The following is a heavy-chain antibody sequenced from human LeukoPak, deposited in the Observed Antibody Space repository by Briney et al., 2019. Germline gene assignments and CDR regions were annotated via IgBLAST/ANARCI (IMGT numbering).Heavy chain of an antibody. D-gene: IGHD2-15*01. J-gene: IGHJ4*02. V-gene: IGHV3-20*04. CDR3: ARDWGVAAPFFDY. CDR2: ISWNGGRR. Sequence: GGSLRLSCAASGFTFDDYGMSWVRQVPGKGLEWVSSISWNGGRRGYAESVKGRFTISRDNAKNSLYLQIDSLRAEDTALYYCARDWGVAAPFFDYWGQGTLVTVSS. CDR1: GFTFDDYG.